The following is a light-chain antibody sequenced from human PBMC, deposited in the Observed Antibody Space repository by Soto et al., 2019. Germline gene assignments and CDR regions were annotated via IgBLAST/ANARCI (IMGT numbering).Light chain of an antibody. J-gene: IGKJ2*01. CDR1: QSVSRY. V-gene: IGKV3-11*01. CDR3: KQRSNWLHT. CDR2: DAS. Sequence: EVVLTQSPATLSLSPGERATLSCRASQSVSRYLAWYQQKPGQAPRLLIYDASNRATGIPARFSGSGSGTVFTLTISSLEPEDFAIYYCKQRSNWLHTFGQGTKLKTK.